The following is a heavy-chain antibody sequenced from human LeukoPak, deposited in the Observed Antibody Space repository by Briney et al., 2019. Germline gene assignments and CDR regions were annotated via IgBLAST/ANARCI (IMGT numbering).Heavy chain of an antibody. D-gene: IGHD6-19*01. Sequence: GGSLRLSCAASGFTFSSYAMSWVRQAPGKGLECVSSIDGSIGSTYYADSVKGRFTISRDNSKNTLYLQMNSLRAEDTALYYCAKAPPYSSGWFQYYFDYWGQGTLVTVSS. CDR1: GFTFSSYA. CDR2: IDGSIGST. V-gene: IGHV3-23*01. CDR3: AKAPPYSSGWFQYYFDY. J-gene: IGHJ4*02.